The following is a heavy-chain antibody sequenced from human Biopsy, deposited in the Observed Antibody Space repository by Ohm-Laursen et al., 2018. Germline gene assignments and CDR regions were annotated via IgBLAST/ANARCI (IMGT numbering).Heavy chain of an antibody. CDR1: GGSFTGYY. Sequence: SETLSLTCAVYGGSFTGYYWSWIRQPPGKGLEWIGEINHSGSTNYNPSLKSRVTISLDTSKNQLSLKLSSVTAADTAVYFCARGSSYGYDFDYWGQGTLVAVSS. J-gene: IGHJ4*02. CDR2: INHSGST. CDR3: ARGSSYGYDFDY. V-gene: IGHV4-34*01. D-gene: IGHD5-18*01.